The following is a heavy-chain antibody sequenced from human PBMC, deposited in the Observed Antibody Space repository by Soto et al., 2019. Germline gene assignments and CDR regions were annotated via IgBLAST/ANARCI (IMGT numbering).Heavy chain of an antibody. D-gene: IGHD2-15*01. CDR2: VYNDGDTT. CDR1: GLTFRTYW. J-gene: IGHJ4*02. CDR3: EIRPGYSTGGDY. Sequence: EVHLVESGGGLVQPGGSLRLSCAASGLTFRTYWVIWVRQAPGKGLVWVSRVYNDGDTTMHAASVTGRFTLSRDNAQNTVYLQMSGLRVEDTAMYYCEIRPGYSTGGDYWGQGTLVTVSS. V-gene: IGHV3-74*03.